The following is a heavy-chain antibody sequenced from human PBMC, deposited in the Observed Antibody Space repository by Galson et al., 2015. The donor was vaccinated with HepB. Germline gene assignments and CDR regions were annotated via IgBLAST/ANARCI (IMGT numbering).Heavy chain of an antibody. CDR2: ISHDGRSK. Sequence: SLRLSCAASGFTFSTYAIHWVRQAPGKGLEWVAVISHDGRSKTYADSAKGRFTISRDNSKNTLYLQMNSLRAEDTAVYYCAKGRRGVLMVQRFDPWGQGTLVTVSS. D-gene: IGHD2-8*01. V-gene: IGHV3-30*04. J-gene: IGHJ5*02. CDR1: GFTFSTYA. CDR3: AKGRRGVLMVQRFDP.